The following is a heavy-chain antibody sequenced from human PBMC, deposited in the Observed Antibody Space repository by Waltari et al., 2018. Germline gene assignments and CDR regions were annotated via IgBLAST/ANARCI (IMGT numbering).Heavy chain of an antibody. Sequence: QVQLQESGPGLVKPSETLSLTCAVSGYSISSGYYWGWIRQPPGKGLEWIGSIYHSGSTYYNPSLKSRVTISVDTSKNQFSLKLSSVTAADTAVYYCARRGGKITVTTILGYFDLWGRGTLVTVSS. CDR3: ARRGGKITVTTILGYFDL. J-gene: IGHJ2*01. CDR2: IYHSGST. CDR1: GYSISSGYY. D-gene: IGHD4-17*01. V-gene: IGHV4-38-2*01.